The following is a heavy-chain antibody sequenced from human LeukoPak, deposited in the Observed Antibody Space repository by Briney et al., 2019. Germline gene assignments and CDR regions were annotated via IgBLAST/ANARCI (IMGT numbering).Heavy chain of an antibody. CDR2: INTAVGNP. V-gene: IGHV7-4-1*02. J-gene: IGHJ5*02. Sequence: GSVKVSCKASGYTFTTYAMNWVRQAPGQALKWMGYINTAVGNPTYAQDFTGRFLFSVDTSVSTAYLQITNLTAEDTDLYYCASRTYSFGLSPWGQGTLVTVS. D-gene: IGHD2-15*01. CDR3: ASRTYSFGLSP. CDR1: GYTFTTYA.